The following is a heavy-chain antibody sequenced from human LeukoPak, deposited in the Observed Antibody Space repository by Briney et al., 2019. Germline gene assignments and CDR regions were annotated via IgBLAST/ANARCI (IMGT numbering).Heavy chain of an antibody. CDR3: ARAGYCSSTSCNYYYYYMDV. D-gene: IGHD2-2*01. CDR1: GFTFSSYE. J-gene: IGHJ6*03. Sequence: AGGSLRLSCAASGFTFSSYEMNWVRQAPGKGLEWVSYISSSGSTIYYADSVKGRFTLSRDNAKNSLYLQMNSLRAEDTAVYYCARAGYCSSTSCNYYYYYMDVWGKGTTVTVSS. CDR2: ISSSGSTI. V-gene: IGHV3-48*03.